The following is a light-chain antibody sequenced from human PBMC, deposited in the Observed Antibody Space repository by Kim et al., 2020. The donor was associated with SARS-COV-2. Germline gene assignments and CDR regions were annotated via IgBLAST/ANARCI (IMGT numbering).Light chain of an antibody. CDR3: QAWDSSTGVV. V-gene: IGLV3-1*01. CDR2: QDS. CDR1: KLGDKY. J-gene: IGLJ2*01. Sequence: SYELTQPPSVSVSPGQTASITCSGDKLGDKYVCWYQQKPGQSPVLVIYQDSKRPSGIPERFSGSNSGNTATLTISGTQAMDEADYYCQAWDSSTGVVFGGGTHLTVL.